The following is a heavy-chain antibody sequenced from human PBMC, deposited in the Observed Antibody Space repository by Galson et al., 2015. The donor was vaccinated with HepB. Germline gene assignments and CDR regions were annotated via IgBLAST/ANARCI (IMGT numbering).Heavy chain of an antibody. Sequence: SLRLSCAASGFTFSSYAMSWVRQAPGKGLEWVSAISGSGGSTYYADSVKGRFTISRDNSKNTLYLQMNSLRAEDTAVYYCAKDPDDFWSGYRAFDIWGQGTMVTVSS. CDR1: GFTFSSYA. D-gene: IGHD3-3*01. V-gene: IGHV3-23*01. CDR2: ISGSGGST. J-gene: IGHJ3*02. CDR3: AKDPDDFWSGYRAFDI.